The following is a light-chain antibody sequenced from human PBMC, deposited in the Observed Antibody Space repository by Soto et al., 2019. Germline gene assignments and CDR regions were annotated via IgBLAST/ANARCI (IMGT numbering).Light chain of an antibody. CDR1: QGISNY. V-gene: IGKV1-27*01. CDR2: AAS. J-gene: IGKJ3*01. Sequence: DIQMTQSRPSLSASVGDRVSITCRAIQGISNYLAWYQQKPGRVPKLLIYAASTLQSGVPSRFSGSGSGTDITLTISSLQPEDVATYYCQKYNSAPFTFGPGTKVDIK. CDR3: QKYNSAPFT.